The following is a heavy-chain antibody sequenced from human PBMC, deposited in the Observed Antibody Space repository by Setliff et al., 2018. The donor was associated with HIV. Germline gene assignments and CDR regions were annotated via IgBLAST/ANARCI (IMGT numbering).Heavy chain of an antibody. CDR3: ARGRKAVGGWFDP. J-gene: IGHJ5*02. D-gene: IGHD1-26*01. Sequence: SETLSLTCTVSGGSINYYYWNWIRQPAGKGLEWLGRIHSNGNTNFNPSLKSRINMSVDMSKNQVSMKLTSVTAADTALYYCARGRKAVGGWFDPWGQGIQVTVSS. V-gene: IGHV4-4*07. CDR1: GGSINYYY. CDR2: IHSNGNT.